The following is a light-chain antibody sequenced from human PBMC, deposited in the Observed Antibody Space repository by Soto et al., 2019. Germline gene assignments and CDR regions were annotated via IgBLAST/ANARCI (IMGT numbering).Light chain of an antibody. J-gene: IGKJ5*01. CDR3: QQYGSSPRIT. CDR2: GAS. CDR1: QSVSSSY. Sequence: EIVLTQSPGTLSLSPGERATLSCRASQSVSSSYLAWYQQKPGQAPRLLIYGASSRATGIPERFSGSGSGTDFTLIISRLEPEDFAVYYCQQYGSSPRITFGQGTRLEIK. V-gene: IGKV3-20*01.